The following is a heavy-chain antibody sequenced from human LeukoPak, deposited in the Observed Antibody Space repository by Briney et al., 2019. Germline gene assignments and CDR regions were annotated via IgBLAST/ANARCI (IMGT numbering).Heavy chain of an antibody. CDR1: GGSISSGGYY. V-gene: IGHV4-31*03. J-gene: IGHJ4*02. Sequence: SETLSLTCTVSGGSISSGGYYWSWIRQHPGKGLEWIGYIYYSGSTYYNPSLKGRVTISVDTSKNQFSLKLSSVTAADTAVYYCARGRTYSDQGLDYWGQGTLVTVSS. CDR2: IYYSGST. D-gene: IGHD6-13*01. CDR3: ARGRTYSDQGLDY.